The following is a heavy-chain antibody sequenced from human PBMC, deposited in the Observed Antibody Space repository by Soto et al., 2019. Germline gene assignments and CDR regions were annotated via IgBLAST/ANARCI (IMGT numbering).Heavy chain of an antibody. D-gene: IGHD2-15*01. J-gene: IGHJ4*02. Sequence: EVQLVESGGGLVQPGGSLRLSCVVSEFTFSSSWMHWVRQAPGKGLMWVSRMNSDGSIINYADSVKGRFTTSRDNAKNMLHLQMNSRRAEDTALYYGVTGWSEYWGQGTLVTVSS. CDR1: EFTFSSSW. CDR3: VTGWSEY. CDR2: MNSDGSII. V-gene: IGHV3-74*01.